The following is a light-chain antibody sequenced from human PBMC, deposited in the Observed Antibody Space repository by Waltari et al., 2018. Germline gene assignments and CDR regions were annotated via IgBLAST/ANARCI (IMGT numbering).Light chain of an antibody. Sequence: EIVLTQSPVILSLSPGETATLSCRASQSVTHYLAGYQQRPGQAPRLLIYHASNRATGIPARFSGSGSGTDFTLTINSLEPEDFAVDYCQQRGTWPPITFGQGTRLEIK. V-gene: IGKV3-11*01. J-gene: IGKJ5*01. CDR3: QQRGTWPPIT. CDR1: QSVTHY. CDR2: HAS.